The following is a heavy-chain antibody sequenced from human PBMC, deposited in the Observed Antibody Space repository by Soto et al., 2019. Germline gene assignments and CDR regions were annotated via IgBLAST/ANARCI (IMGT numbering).Heavy chain of an antibody. CDR1: GYTFSSSA. CDR2: INAGNGNT. V-gene: IGHV1-3*05. D-gene: IGHD1-26*01. Sequence: QVQLVQSGAEEKKPGASVKVSCKASGYTFSSSAIHWVRQAPGQGLEWMGWINAGNGNTKYSQKFQGRVTITRDTSASTAYMELNSLRSEDTAVYYCARVDGTYWGQGTLVTVSS. J-gene: IGHJ4*02. CDR3: ARVDGTY.